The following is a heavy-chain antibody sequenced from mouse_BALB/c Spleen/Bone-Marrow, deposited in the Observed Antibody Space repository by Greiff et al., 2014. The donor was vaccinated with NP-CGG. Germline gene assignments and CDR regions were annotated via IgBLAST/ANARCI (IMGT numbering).Heavy chain of an antibody. CDR2: INPGSGST. J-gene: IGHJ2*01. CDR3: ARYDGCFDY. CDR1: GYAFTDYL. V-gene: IGHV1-54*01. Sequence: QVQLQQPGAELVRPGTSVKVSCKASGYAFTDYLMEWLKQRPGQGLEWIGVINPGSGSTNYNEKFKDKATLTADKSSSTAYMQLGSLTSDDSAVYFCARYDGCFDYWGQGTILTVSS. D-gene: IGHD2-3*01.